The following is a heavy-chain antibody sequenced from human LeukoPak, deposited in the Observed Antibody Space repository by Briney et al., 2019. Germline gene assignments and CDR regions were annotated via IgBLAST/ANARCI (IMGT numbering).Heavy chain of an antibody. V-gene: IGHV3-74*01. CDR2: IDNDGNGI. J-gene: IGHJ4*02. CDR3: AKTTAGYSSGRYPGWPVDY. Sequence: GGSLRLSCAASGFTFSGYWMHWVRQGPEKGLELVSRIDNDGNGIIYADSVKGRFTISRDNSENTVYLQMNSLRADDTAVYYCAKTTAGYSSGRYPGWPVDYWGQGTLVTVSS. D-gene: IGHD6-19*01. CDR1: GFTFSGYW.